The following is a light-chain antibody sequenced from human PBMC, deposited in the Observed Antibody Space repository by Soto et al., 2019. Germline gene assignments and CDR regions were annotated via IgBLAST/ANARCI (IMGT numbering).Light chain of an antibody. CDR1: QSVGTY. J-gene: IGKJ4*01. Sequence: DIVLIQSPATLSLSPGESATLSCGASQSVGTYLAWYQHKPGQTPKLLIYDESDRATGIPARFSGSGSGTDFTLSITSLEAEDFAVYYCQQRASWPVTFGGGTKVDIK. CDR2: DES. CDR3: QQRASWPVT. V-gene: IGKV3-11*01.